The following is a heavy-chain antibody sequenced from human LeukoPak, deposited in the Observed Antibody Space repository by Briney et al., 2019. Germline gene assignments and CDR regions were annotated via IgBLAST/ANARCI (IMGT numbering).Heavy chain of an antibody. CDR3: ARVRDTILPYYFDY. CDR1: GFTFSDYY. V-gene: IGHV3-11*01. D-gene: IGHD3-3*01. J-gene: IGHJ4*02. CDR2: ISSASFVI. Sequence: GGSLRLSCEASGFTFSDYYMSWVRQAPGKGLEWISHISSASFVIDYGESVKGRTTISRDNAKNSLYLQTNSLTAEDTAVYYCARVRDTILPYYFDYWGRGILVTVSS.